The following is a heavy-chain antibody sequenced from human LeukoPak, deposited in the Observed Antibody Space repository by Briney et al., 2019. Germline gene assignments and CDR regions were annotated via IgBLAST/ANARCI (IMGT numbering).Heavy chain of an antibody. Sequence: PGGSLRLSCAASGFTFSSYSMNWVRQAPGKGLEWVSSISSSRSYIYYADSVKGRFTISRDNAKNSLYLRMNSLRAEDTAVYYCARALTVVPAAAMVYYYYYMDVWGKGTTVTVSS. CDR2: ISSSRSYI. CDR3: ARALTVVPAAAMVYYYYYMDV. J-gene: IGHJ6*03. V-gene: IGHV3-21*01. CDR1: GFTFSSYS. D-gene: IGHD2-2*01.